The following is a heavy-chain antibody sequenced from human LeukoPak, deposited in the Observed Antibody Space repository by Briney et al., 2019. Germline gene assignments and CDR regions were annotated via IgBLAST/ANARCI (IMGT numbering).Heavy chain of an antibody. J-gene: IGHJ4*02. CDR2: LSSGGDLT. CDR1: GFTFRGYA. V-gene: IGHV3-64D*06. Sequence: PGGSLRLSCSASGFTFRGYAMHWVRQAPGKGLEYVSVLSSGGDLTYYADSVRGRFTISRNNSKNTLYLQMSSLTIEDTAVYYCVKDGSHTGYGYGPFDYWGQGPLVTVSS. CDR3: VKDGSHTGYGYGPFDY. D-gene: IGHD5-18*01.